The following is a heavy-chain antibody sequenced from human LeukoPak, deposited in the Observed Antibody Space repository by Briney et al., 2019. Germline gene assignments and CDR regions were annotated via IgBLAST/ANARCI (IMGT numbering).Heavy chain of an antibody. V-gene: IGHV4-34*01. CDR3: ARGLECSSTSCPIYYFDY. CDR2: INHNGST. J-gene: IGHJ4*02. Sequence: SETLSLTCAVYGGSFSGYYWSWIRQPPGKGLEWIGEINHNGSTNYNPSLKSRVTISVDTSKNQFSLKLSSVTAADTAVYYCARGLECSSTSCPIYYFDYWGQGTLVTVSS. CDR1: GGSFSGYY. D-gene: IGHD2-2*01.